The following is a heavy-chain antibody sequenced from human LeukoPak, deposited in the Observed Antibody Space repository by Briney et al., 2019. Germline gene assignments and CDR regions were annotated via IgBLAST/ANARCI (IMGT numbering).Heavy chain of an antibody. CDR2: ISGSGGST. D-gene: IGHD3-10*01. CDR3: AKDNGSGSYLDY. CDR1: GFTFSTYS. Sequence: GGSLRLSCAVSGFTFSTYSMNWVRRAPGKGLEWVSAISGSGGSTYYADSVKGRFTISRDNSKNTLYLQMNSLRAEDTAVYYCAKDNGSGSYLDYWGQGTLVTVSS. J-gene: IGHJ4*02. V-gene: IGHV3-23*01.